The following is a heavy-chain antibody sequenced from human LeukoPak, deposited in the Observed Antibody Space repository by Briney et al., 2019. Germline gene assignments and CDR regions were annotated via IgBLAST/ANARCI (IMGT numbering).Heavy chain of an antibody. V-gene: IGHV4-61*02. CDR3: ASSIAAFFDY. Sequence: PSETLSLTCTVSGGSISSGSYYWSWIRQPAGKGLEWIGRIYTSGSTNYNPSLKSRVTISVDTSKNQFSLKLSSVTAADTAVYYCASSIAAFFDYWGQGTLVTVCS. J-gene: IGHJ4*02. CDR2: IYTSGST. CDR1: GGSISSGSYY. D-gene: IGHD6-6*01.